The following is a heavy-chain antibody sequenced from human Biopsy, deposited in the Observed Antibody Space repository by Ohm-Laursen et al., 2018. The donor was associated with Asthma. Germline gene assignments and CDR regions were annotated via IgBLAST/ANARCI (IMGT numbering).Heavy chain of an antibody. D-gene: IGHD3-3*02. Sequence: SLRLSCAASGFTFGDYWMSWVRQVPGKGLEWVVNIKHAGTEKNHVDSLKGRFTISRDNANNSLYLQMNSRRAEDTAVYYCARTFHFWNPYRADHYQLWGQGTLVTVPS. CDR2: IKHAGTEK. CDR1: GFTFGDYW. CDR3: ARTFHFWNPYRADHYQL. J-gene: IGHJ1*01. V-gene: IGHV3-7*01.